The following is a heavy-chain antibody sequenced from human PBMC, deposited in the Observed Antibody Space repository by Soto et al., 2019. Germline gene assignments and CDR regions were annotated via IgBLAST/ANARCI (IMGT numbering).Heavy chain of an antibody. D-gene: IGHD2-21*02. Sequence: TSETLSLTCTVSGASVSSGRYYWNWIRQPPGKGLEWIGYVYFTGASNYNPSLKSRLTMSRDTSKNQFSLKLNSVTAADTAVYFCAREARSTAYLDYWGQGIPVTVSS. CDR2: VYFTGAS. V-gene: IGHV4-61*01. CDR3: AREARSTAYLDY. CDR1: GASVSSGRYY. J-gene: IGHJ4*02.